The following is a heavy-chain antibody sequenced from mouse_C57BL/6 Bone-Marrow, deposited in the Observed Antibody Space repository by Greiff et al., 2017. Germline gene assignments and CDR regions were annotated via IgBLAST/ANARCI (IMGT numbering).Heavy chain of an antibody. V-gene: IGHV1-81*01. J-gene: IGHJ4*01. CDR2: IYPRSGNT. CDR1: GYTFTSYG. CDR3: ARSRIYYDAMDY. Sequence: QVQLKQSGAELARPGASVKLSCKASGYTFTSYGISWVKQRTGQGLEWIGEIYPRSGNTHYNEKFKGKATLTADKSSSTAYMELRSLTSEDSAVYFCARSRIYYDAMDYGGQGTSVTVSS. D-gene: IGHD2-1*01.